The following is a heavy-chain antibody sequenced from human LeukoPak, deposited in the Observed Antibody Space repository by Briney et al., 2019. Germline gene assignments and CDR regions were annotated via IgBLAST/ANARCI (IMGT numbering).Heavy chain of an antibody. CDR3: ASPYGDYNGAFDI. Sequence: SETLSLTCAVYGGSFSGYDWSWIRQPPGKGLEWIGEINHSGSTNYNPSLKSRVTISVDTSKNQFSLKLSSVTAADTAVYSCASPYGDYNGAFDIWGQGTMVTVSS. CDR2: INHSGST. D-gene: IGHD4-17*01. V-gene: IGHV4-34*01. CDR1: GGSFSGYD. J-gene: IGHJ3*02.